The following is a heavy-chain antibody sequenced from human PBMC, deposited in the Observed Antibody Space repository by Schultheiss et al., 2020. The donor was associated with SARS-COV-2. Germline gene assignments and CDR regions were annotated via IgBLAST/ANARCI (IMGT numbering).Heavy chain of an antibody. D-gene: IGHD5-12*01. Sequence: SETLSLTCAVYGGSFSGFYWSWIRQPPGKGLEWIGYIYYSGSTYYNPSLKSLVTISVDTSKNQFSLKMSSVTAADTAVYYCARGRLREYYGMDVWGQGTTVTVSS. CDR1: GGSFSGFY. J-gene: IGHJ6*02. CDR3: ARGRLREYYGMDV. CDR2: IYYSGST. V-gene: IGHV4-34*09.